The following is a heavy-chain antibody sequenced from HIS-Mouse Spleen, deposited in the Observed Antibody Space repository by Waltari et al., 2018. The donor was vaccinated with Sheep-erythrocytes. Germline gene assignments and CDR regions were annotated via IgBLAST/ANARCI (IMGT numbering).Heavy chain of an antibody. J-gene: IGHJ4*02. Sequence: EVQLVESGGGLVKPGGSMRLPWSASGFTFRSSSMNWVSQAPGKGLEWVSSISSSSSYIYYADSVKGRFTISRENAKNSLYLQMNSLRAEDTAVYYCARASIFGVVRGFDYWGQGTLVTVSS. D-gene: IGHD3-3*01. CDR1: GFTFRSSS. CDR2: ISSSSSYI. CDR3: ARASIFGVVRGFDY. V-gene: IGHV3-21*01.